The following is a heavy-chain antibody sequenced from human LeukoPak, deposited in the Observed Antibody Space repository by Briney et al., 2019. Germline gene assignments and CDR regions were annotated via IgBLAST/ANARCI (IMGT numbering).Heavy chain of an antibody. CDR3: ARGHGAFGYYFINV. V-gene: IGHV3-9*01. D-gene: IGHD3-3*01. CDR2: IIWNGGSK. CDR1: GFTLNDHA. J-gene: IGHJ6*03. Sequence: GGSLRLSCAASGFTLNDHAMHWVRQVQGKGLEWVSGIIWNGGSKAYEDSVKGRFTIYRDNAKNSLYLQMSSLTTEDTAFYYCARGHGAFGYYFINVWGKGTTVTVSS.